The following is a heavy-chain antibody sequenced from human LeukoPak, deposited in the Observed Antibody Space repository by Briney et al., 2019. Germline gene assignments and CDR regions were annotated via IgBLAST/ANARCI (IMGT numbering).Heavy chain of an antibody. CDR3: ARQGELELRTFFDY. J-gene: IGHJ4*02. CDR1: GFTVSSNY. V-gene: IGHV3-66*02. Sequence: GGSLRLSCAASGFTVSSNYMSWVRQAPGKGLEWVSVIYSGGSTYYADSVKGRFTISRDNSKNTLYLQMNSLRAEDTAVHYCARQGELELRTFFDYWGQGTLVTVSS. D-gene: IGHD1-7*01. CDR2: IYSGGST.